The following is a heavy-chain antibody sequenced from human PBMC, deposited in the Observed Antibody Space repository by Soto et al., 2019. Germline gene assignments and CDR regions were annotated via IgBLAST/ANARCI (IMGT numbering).Heavy chain of an antibody. CDR2: ISSSSSYI. J-gene: IGHJ4*02. D-gene: IGHD3-3*01. CDR3: ARGTGDYVFCSSYDATDYFYY. CDR1: GFTFSSYS. V-gene: IGHV3-21*01. Sequence: EVQLVESGGGLVKPGGSLRLSCAASGFTFSSYSMNWVRQAPGKGLEWVSSISSSSSYIYYVDSVKGRFTISRDNAKNSLYLQMNSLRAVDTAVYYCARGTGDYVFCSSYDATDYFYYWGQGTLVTVSS.